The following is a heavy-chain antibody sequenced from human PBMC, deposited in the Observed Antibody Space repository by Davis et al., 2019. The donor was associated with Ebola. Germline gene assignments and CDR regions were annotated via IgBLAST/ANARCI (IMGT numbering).Heavy chain of an antibody. J-gene: IGHJ4*02. CDR3: ARGGGGYSSSCCYDY. CDR2: ISGSGGST. V-gene: IGHV3-23*01. CDR1: GFTFSSYA. D-gene: IGHD6-13*01. Sequence: GESLKISCAASGFTFSSYAMSWVRQAPGKGLEWVSAISGSGGSTYYADSVKGRFTISRDNSKNTLYLQMNSLRAEDTAVYYCARGGGGYSSSCCYDYWGQGTLVTVSS.